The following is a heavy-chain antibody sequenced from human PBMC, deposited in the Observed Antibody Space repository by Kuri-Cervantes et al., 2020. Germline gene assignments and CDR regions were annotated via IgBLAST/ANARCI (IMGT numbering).Heavy chain of an antibody. J-gene: IGHJ4*02. CDR3: ASEVPTVTTGFDY. D-gene: IGHD4-17*01. Sequence: GSLRLSCAVSGYSISSGYYWGWIRQPPGKGLEWIGSIYHSGSTYYNPSLKSRVTISVDTSKNQFSLKLSSVTAADTAVYYCASEVPTVTTGFDYWGQGTLVTVSS. CDR1: GYSISSGYY. CDR2: IYHSGST. V-gene: IGHV4-38-2*01.